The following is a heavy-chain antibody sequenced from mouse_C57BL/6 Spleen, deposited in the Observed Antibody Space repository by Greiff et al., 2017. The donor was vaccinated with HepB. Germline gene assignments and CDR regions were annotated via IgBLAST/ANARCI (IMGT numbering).Heavy chain of an antibody. CDR3: ARSSIYYGNRAWFAY. Sequence: EVQRVESGPELVKPGASVKIPCKASGYTFTDYNMDWVKQSHGKSLEWIGDINPNNGGTIYNQKFKGKATLTVDKSSSTAYMELRSLTSEDTAVYYCARSSIYYGNRAWFAYWGQGTLVTVSA. J-gene: IGHJ3*01. CDR2: INPNNGGT. D-gene: IGHD2-1*01. CDR1: GYTFTDYN. V-gene: IGHV1-18*01.